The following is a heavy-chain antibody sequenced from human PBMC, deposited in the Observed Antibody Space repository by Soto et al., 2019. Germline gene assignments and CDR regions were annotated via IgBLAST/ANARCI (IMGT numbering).Heavy chain of an antibody. CDR3: ARSIVVVTAADY. Sequence: ASVKVSCKASGYTFTSYAMHWVRQAPGQRLEWMGGINAGNGNTKYSQKFQGRVTITRDTSASTAYMELSSLRSEDTAVYYCARSIVVVTAADYWGQGTLVTVSS. D-gene: IGHD2-21*02. V-gene: IGHV1-3*01. J-gene: IGHJ4*02. CDR2: INAGNGNT. CDR1: GYTFTSYA.